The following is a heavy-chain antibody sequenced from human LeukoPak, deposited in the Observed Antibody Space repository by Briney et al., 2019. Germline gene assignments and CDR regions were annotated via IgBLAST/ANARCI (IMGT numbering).Heavy chain of an antibody. CDR2: ISSSSSTI. CDR3: ARDYYGSGSYSSDWYYYYYMDV. CDR1: GFTFSSYS. V-gene: IGHV3-48*01. D-gene: IGHD3-10*01. Sequence: GGSLRLSCAASGFTFSSYSMNWVRQAPGKGLEWVSYISSSSSTIYYADSVKGRFTISRDNAKNSLYLQMNSLRAEDTAVYYCARDYYGSGSYSSDWYYYYYMDVWGKGTTVTISS. J-gene: IGHJ6*03.